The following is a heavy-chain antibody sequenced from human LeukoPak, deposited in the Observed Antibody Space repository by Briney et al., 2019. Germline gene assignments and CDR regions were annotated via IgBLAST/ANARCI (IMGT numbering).Heavy chain of an antibody. CDR3: AREGVTGAFFV. Sequence: PGGSLRLSCTASGFTFNNYAMSWVRQAPGKGLEWVSYISTTGSTTFDADSVKGRFTISRDNAKNSVYLQMNRLRVEDTGVYYCAREGVTGAFFVWGQGALVTVSS. D-gene: IGHD2-21*02. CDR1: GFTFNNYA. J-gene: IGHJ4*02. V-gene: IGHV3-11*04. CDR2: ISTTGSTT.